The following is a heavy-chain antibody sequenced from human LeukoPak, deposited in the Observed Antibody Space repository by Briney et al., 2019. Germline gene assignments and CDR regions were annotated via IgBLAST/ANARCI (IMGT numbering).Heavy chain of an antibody. CDR3: ARGYSRSWYQAVVYIGLDP. V-gene: IGHV4-59*01. CDR1: GGSISSYY. D-gene: IGHD6-13*01. J-gene: IGHJ5*02. Sequence: SETLSLTCTVSGGSISSYYWTWIRQPPGKGLEWIGYITYSGSTNYNPSLKSRVTISVDTSKNQFSLNLTSVTAADTAVYYCARGYSRSWYQAVVYIGLDPWGQGTLVTVSS. CDR2: ITYSGST.